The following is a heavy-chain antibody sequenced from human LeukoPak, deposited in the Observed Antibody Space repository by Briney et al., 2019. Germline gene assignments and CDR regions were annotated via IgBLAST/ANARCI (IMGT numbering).Heavy chain of an antibody. V-gene: IGHV3-21*01. CDR3: ARDRGEDYYGSGNYLRAFDI. CDR1: GFTFSSYA. D-gene: IGHD3-10*01. J-gene: IGHJ3*02. Sequence: GGSLRLSCAASGFTFSSYAMSWVRQAPGKGLEWVSSISSSSSYIFYADSVKGRFTISRDNAKKSLSLQMNSLRAEDTAVYYCARDRGEDYYGSGNYLRAFDIWGQGTMVTVSS. CDR2: ISSSSSYI.